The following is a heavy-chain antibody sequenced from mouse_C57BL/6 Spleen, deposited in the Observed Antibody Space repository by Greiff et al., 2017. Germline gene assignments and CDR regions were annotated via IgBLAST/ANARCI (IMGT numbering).Heavy chain of an antibody. V-gene: IGHV5-17*01. D-gene: IGHD1-1*01. CDR3: ANYYGSSYDYAMDY. CDR2: ISSGSSTI. Sequence: EVHLVESGGGLVKPGGSLKLSCAASGFTFSDYGMHWVRQAPEKGLEWVAYISSGSSTIYYADTVKGRFTISRDNAKNTLFLQMTSLRSEDTAMYYCANYYGSSYDYAMDYWGQGTSVTVSS. CDR1: GFTFSDYG. J-gene: IGHJ4*01.